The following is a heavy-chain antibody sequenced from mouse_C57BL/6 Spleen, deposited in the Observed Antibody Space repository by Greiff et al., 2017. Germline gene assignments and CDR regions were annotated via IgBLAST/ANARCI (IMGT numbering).Heavy chain of an antibody. V-gene: IGHV1-59*01. CDR2: IDPSDSYT. Sequence: QVQLQQPGAELVRPGTSVKLSCKASGYTFTSYWMHWVKQRPGQGLEWIGVIDPSDSYTNYNQKFKGKATLTVDTSSSTAYMQLSSLTSEDSAVYYCAREGAFTTVAPFDYWGQGTTLTVSS. J-gene: IGHJ2*01. CDR1: GYTFTSYW. D-gene: IGHD1-1*01. CDR3: AREGAFTTVAPFDY.